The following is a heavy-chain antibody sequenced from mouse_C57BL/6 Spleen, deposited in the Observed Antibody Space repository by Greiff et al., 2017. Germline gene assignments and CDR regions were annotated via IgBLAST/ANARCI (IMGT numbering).Heavy chain of an antibody. CDR3: ARTGTGTGFDY. CDR1: GYTFTSYW. D-gene: IGHD4-1*01. J-gene: IGHJ2*01. V-gene: IGHV1-55*01. CDR2: LYPGSGST. Sequence: QVQLQQPGAELVKPGASVKMSCKASGYTFTSYWITWVKQRPGQGLEWIGDLYPGSGSTNYNEKFKSKATLTVDPSSRTAYMQHSSLTSEDSAVYYCARTGTGTGFDYWGQGTTLTVSS.